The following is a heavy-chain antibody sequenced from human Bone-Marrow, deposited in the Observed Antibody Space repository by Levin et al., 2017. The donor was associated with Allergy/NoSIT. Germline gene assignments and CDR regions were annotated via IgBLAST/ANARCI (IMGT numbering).Heavy chain of an antibody. CDR2: IVVGSGKT. CDR1: GFSFSTSV. V-gene: IGHV1-58*01. D-gene: IGHD3-10*01. J-gene: IGHJ4*02. CDR3: ARSESYFPYFDY. Sequence: KISCKASGFSFSTSVLQWVRQARGQRLEWIGWIVVGSGKTKYAQKFQETVTITTDMSTSTVYMELTSLRSEDTAVYYCARSESYFPYFDYWGQGTLVSVSS.